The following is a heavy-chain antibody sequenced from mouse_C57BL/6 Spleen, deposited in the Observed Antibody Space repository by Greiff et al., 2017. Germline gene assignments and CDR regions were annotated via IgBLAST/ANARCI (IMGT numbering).Heavy chain of an antibody. J-gene: IGHJ2*01. CDR1: GYTFTSYW. V-gene: IGHV1-64*01. Sequence: QVQLQQPGAELVKPGASVKLSCKASGYTFTSYWMQWVKQRPGQGLEWIGMIHPNSGSTNYNEKFKSKATLTVDKSSSTAYMPLSSLTSEDSAVYYWVREETYRSSFGDYWGQGTPLTVSS. CDR2: IHPNSGST. D-gene: IGHD1-1*01. CDR3: VREETYRSSFGDY.